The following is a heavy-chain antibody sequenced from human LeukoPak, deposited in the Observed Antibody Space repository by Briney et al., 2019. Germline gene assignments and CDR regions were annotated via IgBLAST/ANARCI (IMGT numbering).Heavy chain of an antibody. D-gene: IGHD5-18*01. V-gene: IGHV3-30*03. CDR3: ARLGEDSYGYQTDFDY. Sequence: PGGSLRLSCAASGFTFSSYGMHWVRQAPGKGLDWVAFTSYDGTKNYYADSVKGRFTIPRDNSKNTLFLQMNSLRPDDTAVYYCARLGEDSYGYQTDFDYWGQGTLVTVSS. CDR2: TSYDGTKN. J-gene: IGHJ4*02. CDR1: GFTFSSYG.